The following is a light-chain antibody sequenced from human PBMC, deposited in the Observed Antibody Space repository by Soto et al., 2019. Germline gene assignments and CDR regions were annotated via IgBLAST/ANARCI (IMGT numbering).Light chain of an antibody. Sequence: EIVLTQSPDTLSLSPGESATLSCRASQSVKNYLVWYQQKPGQTPRLLIYDASNRAPGIPARFTGSGSGTDFTLTISSLEPEDFAVYYCQQRTKWEITFGGGSRVDMK. CDR1: QSVKNY. CDR3: QQRTKWEIT. CDR2: DAS. J-gene: IGKJ4*01. V-gene: IGKV3-11*01.